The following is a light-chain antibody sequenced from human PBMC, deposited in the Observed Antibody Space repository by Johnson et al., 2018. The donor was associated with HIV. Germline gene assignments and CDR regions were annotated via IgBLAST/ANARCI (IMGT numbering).Light chain of an antibody. V-gene: IGLV1-51*01. J-gene: IGLJ1*01. CDR2: DTN. Sequence: QSVLTQPPSVSAAPGQKVTISCSGSSSNIGRNYVSWYQQLPGTAPKLLIFDTNKRPSGIPDRFSASKSGTSATLGITGLQTGDEADYYCGTWDSSLSAYVFGTGTKVTVL. CDR1: SSNIGRNY. CDR3: GTWDSSLSAYV.